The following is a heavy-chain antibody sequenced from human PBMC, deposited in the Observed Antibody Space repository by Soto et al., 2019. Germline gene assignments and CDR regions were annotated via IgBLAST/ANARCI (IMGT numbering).Heavy chain of an antibody. V-gene: IGHV4-59*01. J-gene: IGHJ4*02. Sequence: PSETLSLTCTVSGGSISSYYWSWIRQPPGKGLEWIGYIYYSGSTNYNPSLKSRVTISVDTSKNQFSLKLSSVTAADTAVYYCERGVTTYDYWGQGTLVTVSS. D-gene: IGHD4-17*01. CDR2: IYYSGST. CDR3: ERGVTTYDY. CDR1: GGSISSYY.